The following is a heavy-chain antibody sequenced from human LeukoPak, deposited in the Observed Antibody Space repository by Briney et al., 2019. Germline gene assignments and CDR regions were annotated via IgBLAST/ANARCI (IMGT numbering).Heavy chain of an antibody. V-gene: IGHV3-49*04. CDR3: TRAPSLSWFDP. J-gene: IGHJ5*02. D-gene: IGHD3-10*01. CDR2: IRSKTHGGTT. Sequence: GSLRLSCTASGFTFGDYAMSWARQAPGKGLGWVGFIRSKTHGGTTEYAASVKGRFIISRDDSRSIAYLQMNSLKTEDTAVYYCTRAPSLSWFDPWGQGTLVTVSS. CDR1: GFTFGDYA.